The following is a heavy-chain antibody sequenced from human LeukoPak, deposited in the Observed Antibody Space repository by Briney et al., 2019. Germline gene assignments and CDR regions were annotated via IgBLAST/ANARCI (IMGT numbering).Heavy chain of an antibody. Sequence: GGSLRLSCAASGFTFRIYGMNWVRQAPGKGPEWVSYISQDSETIYYADSVKGRFTMSRDNAKSSLYLQVSSLRADDTAVYYCARATRNGYDYWGQGTLVTVSS. CDR1: GFTFRIYG. D-gene: IGHD5-24*01. J-gene: IGHJ4*02. CDR2: ISQDSETI. CDR3: ARATRNGYDY. V-gene: IGHV3-48*04.